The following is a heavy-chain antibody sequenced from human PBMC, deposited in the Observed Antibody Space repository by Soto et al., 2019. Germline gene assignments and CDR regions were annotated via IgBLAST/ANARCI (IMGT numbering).Heavy chain of an antibody. J-gene: IGHJ4*02. V-gene: IGHV3-30*18. CDR3: AKDFGYYDSSGPDY. D-gene: IGHD3-22*01. CDR2: ISYDGSNK. CDR1: GVTFSSYG. Sequence: GGSLRLSCAASGVTFSSYGMHWVRQAPGKGLEWVAVISYDGSNKYYADSVKGRFTISRDNSKNTLYLQMNSLRAEDTAVYYCAKDFGYYDSSGPDYWGQGTLVTVSS.